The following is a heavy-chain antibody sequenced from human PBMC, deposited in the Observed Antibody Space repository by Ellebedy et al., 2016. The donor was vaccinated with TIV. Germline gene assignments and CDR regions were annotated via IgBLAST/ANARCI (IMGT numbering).Heavy chain of an antibody. D-gene: IGHD3-10*01. CDR3: ARGGIGGPEYYYMDV. Sequence: SETLSLTXTVSGGSISSGGYYWSWIRQHPGKGLEWIGYIYYSGSTYYNPSLKSRVTISVDTSKNQFSLKLSSVTAADTAVYYCARGGIGGPEYYYMDVWGKGTTVTVSS. V-gene: IGHV4-31*03. J-gene: IGHJ6*03. CDR2: IYYSGST. CDR1: GGSISSGGYY.